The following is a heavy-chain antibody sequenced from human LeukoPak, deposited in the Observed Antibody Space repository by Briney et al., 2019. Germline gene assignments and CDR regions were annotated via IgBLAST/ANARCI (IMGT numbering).Heavy chain of an antibody. D-gene: IGHD5-24*01. J-gene: IGHJ4*02. V-gene: IGHV3-30*18. Sequence: PGGSLRLSCAASGFTFSSYGMHWVRQAPGKGLEWVAVISYDGSNKYYADSVKGRFTISRDNSKNTLHLLMNSLRGEDTALYYCAKDWVEMSTRGYFDSWGQGTLVTVSS. CDR2: ISYDGSNK. CDR3: AKDWVEMSTRGYFDS. CDR1: GFTFSSYG.